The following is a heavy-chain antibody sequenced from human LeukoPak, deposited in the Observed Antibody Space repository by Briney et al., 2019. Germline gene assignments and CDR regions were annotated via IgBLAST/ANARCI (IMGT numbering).Heavy chain of an antibody. CDR1: GGTFSSYA. D-gene: IGHD5-18*01. J-gene: IGHJ4*02. V-gene: IGHV1-69*06. CDR2: IIPIFGTA. Sequence: AASVKVSCKASGGTFSSYAISWVRQAPRQGLEWMGGIIPIFGTANYAQKFQGRVTITADKSTSTAYMELSSLRSEDTAVYYCARDVSYSYFDYWGQGTLVTVSS. CDR3: ARDVSYSYFDY.